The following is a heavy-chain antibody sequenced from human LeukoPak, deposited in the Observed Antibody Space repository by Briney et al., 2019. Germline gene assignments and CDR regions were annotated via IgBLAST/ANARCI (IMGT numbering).Heavy chain of an antibody. CDR1: GFTVSSNY. D-gene: IGHD5-18*01. Sequence: PGGSLRPSCAASGFTVSSNYMSWVRQAPGKGLEWVSVIYSGGSTYYADSVKGRFTISRDNSKNTLYLQMNSLRAEDTAVYYCARDTPGYGFDYWGQGTLVTVSS. CDR3: ARDTPGYGFDY. CDR2: IYSGGST. J-gene: IGHJ4*02. V-gene: IGHV3-53*01.